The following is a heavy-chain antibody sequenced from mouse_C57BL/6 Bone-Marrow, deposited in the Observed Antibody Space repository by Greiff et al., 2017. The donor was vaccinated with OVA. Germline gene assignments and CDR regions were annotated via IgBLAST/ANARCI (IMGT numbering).Heavy chain of an antibody. CDR2: IDPSDSYT. J-gene: IGHJ1*03. D-gene: IGHD4-1*01. V-gene: IGHV1-69*01. CDR3: ARESANWDWYFDV. CDR1: GYTFTSYW. Sequence: QVQLQQPGAELVMPGASVKLSCKASGYTFTSYWMHWVKQRPGQGLEWIGEIDPSDSYTHYNQKFKGKSTLTVTNSSSTAYMQLSSLTSEDSAVYYCARESANWDWYFDVWGTGTTVTVSS.